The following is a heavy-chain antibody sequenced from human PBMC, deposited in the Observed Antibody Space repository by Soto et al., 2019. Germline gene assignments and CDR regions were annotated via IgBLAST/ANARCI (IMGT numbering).Heavy chain of an antibody. CDR2: IIPIFDTA. CDR3: ARDLCISTSCYAGFYYYYGMDV. D-gene: IGHD2-2*01. Sequence: PSVKVSCKASGGTFSSYAISWVRQAPGQGLEWMGGIIPIFDTANYAQKFQCRVTITADESTSTAYMELSSLRSEDTAVYYCARDLCISTSCYAGFYYYYGMDVWGQGTTVTVSS. V-gene: IGHV1-69*13. J-gene: IGHJ6*02. CDR1: GGTFSSYA.